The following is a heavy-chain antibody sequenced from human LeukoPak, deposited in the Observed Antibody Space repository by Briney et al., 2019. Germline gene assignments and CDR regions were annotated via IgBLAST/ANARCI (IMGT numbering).Heavy chain of an antibody. CDR2: ISSSGSTI. D-gene: IGHD1-26*01. CDR1: GLTFSSYE. J-gene: IGHJ4*02. CDR3: ARDGAGGGFDY. Sequence: GGSLRLSRAASGLTFSSYEMNWVRQAPGKGLEWVSYISSSGSTIYYADSVKGRFTISRDSAKNSLYLQMNSLRAEDTAVYYCARDGAGGGFDYWGQGTLVTVSS. V-gene: IGHV3-48*03.